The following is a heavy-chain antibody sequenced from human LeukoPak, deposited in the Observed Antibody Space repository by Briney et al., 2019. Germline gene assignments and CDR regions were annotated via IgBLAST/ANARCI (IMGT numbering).Heavy chain of an antibody. CDR1: GFTFTTNA. CDR3: AKCGNSGCHLIDY. CDR2: ISGRTGAT. V-gene: IGHV3-23*01. Sequence: GGSLRLSCAASGFTFTTNAMSWVRQAPGKGLEWVSAISGRTGATYYADSEKGRFTISRDNSKSTLYLQMDSLIAEDTAVYYCAKCGNSGCHLIDYWGQGTLVTVSS. J-gene: IGHJ4*02. D-gene: IGHD5-12*01.